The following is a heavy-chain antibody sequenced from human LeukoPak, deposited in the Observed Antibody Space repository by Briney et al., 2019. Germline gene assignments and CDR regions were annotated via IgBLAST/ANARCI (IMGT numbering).Heavy chain of an antibody. CDR3: ARIRRVFTVAFDI. D-gene: IGHD3-10*01. J-gene: IGHJ3*02. CDR1: GFTFSDYY. V-gene: IGHV3-11*01. Sequence: GGSLRLSCAASGFTFSDYYMSWIRQAPGKGLEWVSYISSSGSTIYYADSVKGRFTISRDNAKNSLYLQMNSLRAEDTAVYYCARIRRVFTVAFDIWGQGTMVTVSS. CDR2: ISSSGSTI.